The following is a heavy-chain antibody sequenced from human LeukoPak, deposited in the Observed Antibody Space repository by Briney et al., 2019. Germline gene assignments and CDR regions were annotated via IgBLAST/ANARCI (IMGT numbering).Heavy chain of an antibody. D-gene: IGHD6-13*01. J-gene: IGHJ4*02. CDR2: ISGSGGST. Sequence: GRSLRLSCAASGFTFSSCGMSWVHQAPGKGLEWVSGISGSGGSTYYADSVKGRFTISRDNSKNTLYLQMNSLRAEDTAVYYCAKDRQQLANFDYWGQGTLVTVSS. V-gene: IGHV3-23*01. CDR3: AKDRQQLANFDY. CDR1: GFTFSSCG.